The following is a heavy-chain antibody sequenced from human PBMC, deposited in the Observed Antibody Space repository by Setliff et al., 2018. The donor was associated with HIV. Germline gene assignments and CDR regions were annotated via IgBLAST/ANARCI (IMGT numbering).Heavy chain of an antibody. J-gene: IGHJ6*03. CDR1: GFSFTGYY. V-gene: IGHV1-46*01. CDR3: ARNPRKAVAGTDYYYYMDV. CDR2: INRSGGST. Sequence: ASVTVSSKASGFSFTGYYFHWVRQAAGQGLEWMGWINRSGGSTSYAQKFQGRVTMTRDTSTSTVYMELSSLRSEDTAVYYCARNPRKAVAGTDYYYYMDVWGKGTTVTVSS. D-gene: IGHD6-19*01.